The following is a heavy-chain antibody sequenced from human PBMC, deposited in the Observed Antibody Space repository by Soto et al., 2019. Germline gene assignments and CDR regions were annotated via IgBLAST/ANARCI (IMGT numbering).Heavy chain of an antibody. CDR2: IIPIFGTA. CDR3: ARGYGVYDYVWGSQNWFDP. Sequence: ASVKVSCKASGGTFSSYAISWVRPAPGQGLEWMGGIIPIFGTANYAQKFQGRVTITADESTSTAYMELSSLRSEDTAVYYCARGYGVYDYVWGSQNWFDPWGQGTLVTAPQ. D-gene: IGHD3-16*01. J-gene: IGHJ5*02. CDR1: GGTFSSYA. V-gene: IGHV1-69*13.